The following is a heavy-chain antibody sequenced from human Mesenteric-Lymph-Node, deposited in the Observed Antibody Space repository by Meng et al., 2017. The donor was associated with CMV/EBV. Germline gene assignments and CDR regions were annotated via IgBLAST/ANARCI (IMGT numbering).Heavy chain of an antibody. Sequence: SCAASGFTFSSYWMHWVRQAPGKGLEWVSAISGSGGSTYYADSVKGRFTISRDNSKNTLYLQMNSLRAEDTAVYYCAKDFDYYDSSGYYYDYWGQGTLVTVSS. CDR1: GFTFSSYW. CDR2: ISGSGGST. D-gene: IGHD3-22*01. V-gene: IGHV3-23*01. CDR3: AKDFDYYDSSGYYYDY. J-gene: IGHJ4*02.